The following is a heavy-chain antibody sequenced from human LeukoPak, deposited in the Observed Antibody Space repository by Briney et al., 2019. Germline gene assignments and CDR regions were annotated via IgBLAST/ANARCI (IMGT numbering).Heavy chain of an antibody. D-gene: IGHD6-13*01. CDR2: IYDSGST. Sequence: PSETLSLTCNVSGVSITSGGYYWTWIRHFPGKGLEWIGYIYDSGSTNYKPSLKSRVTISEDTSKNQFSLKLTSVTAADTAVYYCARDSDSAAAGISDSWGQGILVTVSS. CDR1: GVSITSGGYY. CDR3: ARDSDSAAAGISDS. J-gene: IGHJ4*02. V-gene: IGHV4-31*03.